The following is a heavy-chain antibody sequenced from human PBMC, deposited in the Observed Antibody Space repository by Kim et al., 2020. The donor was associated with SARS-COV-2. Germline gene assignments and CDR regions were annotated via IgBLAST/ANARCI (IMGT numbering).Heavy chain of an antibody. CDR3: AKDPTPYCSGGSCSHFDY. J-gene: IGHJ4*02. V-gene: IGHV3-23*01. CDR2: ISGSGGST. CDR1: GFTFSSYA. D-gene: IGHD2-15*01. Sequence: GGSLRLSCAASGFTFSSYAMSWVRQAPGKGLEWVSAISGSGGSTYYADSVKGRFTISRDNSKNTLYLQMNSLRAEDTAVYYCAKDPTPYCSGGSCSHFDYWGQGTLVTVSS.